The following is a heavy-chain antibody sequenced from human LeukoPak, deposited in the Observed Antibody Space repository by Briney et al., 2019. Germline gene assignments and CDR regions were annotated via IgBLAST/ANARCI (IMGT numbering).Heavy chain of an antibody. D-gene: IGHD3-22*01. J-gene: IGHJ4*02. CDR3: ARRTGYSYYDSSGYDY. V-gene: IGHV1-3*01. Sequence: GRSLRLSCAASGFTFTSYAMHWVRQAPGQRLEWMGWINAGNGNTKYSQKFQGRVTITRDTSASTAYMELSSLRSEDTAVYYCARRTGYSYYDSSGYDYWGQGTLVTVSS. CDR2: INAGNGNT. CDR1: GFTFTSYA.